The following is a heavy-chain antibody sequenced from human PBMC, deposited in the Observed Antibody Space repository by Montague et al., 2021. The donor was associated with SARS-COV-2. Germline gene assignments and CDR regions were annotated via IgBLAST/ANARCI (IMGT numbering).Heavy chain of an antibody. J-gene: IGHJ4*02. V-gene: IGHV4-39*01. Sequence: SETLSLTCTVSSASITSSSYYWGWIRQPPGKGPEWIGTIFYTGSTYYNPSLKSRVAMSVDTSRNQFSLKLSSVTAADTAVYYCARHTSAWYEYFEDWGQRTLVTVSS. CDR2: IFYTGST. CDR1: SASITSSSYY. D-gene: IGHD6-19*01. CDR3: ARHTSAWYEYFED.